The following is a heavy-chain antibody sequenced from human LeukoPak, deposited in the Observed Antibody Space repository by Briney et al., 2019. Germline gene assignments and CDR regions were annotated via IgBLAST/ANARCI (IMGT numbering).Heavy chain of an antibody. J-gene: IGHJ4*02. CDR2: ISSSTYI. CDR3: ARDRTAVTAFDY. D-gene: IGHD4-17*01. CDR1: GFTFNSFG. Sequence: PGRSLRLSCAASGFTFNSFGMNWVRQAPGKGLEWVSSISSSTYIYYADSVKARFTISRDNAKNSLYLQMNSLRAEDTAVYYCARDRTAVTAFDYWGQGTLVTVSS. V-gene: IGHV3-21*01.